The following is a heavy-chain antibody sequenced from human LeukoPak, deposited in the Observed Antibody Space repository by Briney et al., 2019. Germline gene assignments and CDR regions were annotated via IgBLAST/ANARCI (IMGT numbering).Heavy chain of an antibody. CDR3: ARESEGRYSNYPNYFDY. D-gene: IGHD4-11*01. CDR1: GYTFTGYY. J-gene: IGHJ4*02. Sequence: ASVKVSCKASGYTFTGYYMHWVRQAPGQGLEWMGWINPNSGGTNYAQKFQGRVTMTRDTSISTAYMELSRLRSDDTAVYYCARESEGRYSNYPNYFDYWGQGTLVTVSS. V-gene: IGHV1-2*02. CDR2: INPNSGGT.